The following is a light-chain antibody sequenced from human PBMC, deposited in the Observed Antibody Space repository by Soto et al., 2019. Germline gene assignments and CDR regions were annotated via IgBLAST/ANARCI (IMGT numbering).Light chain of an antibody. J-gene: IGKJ1*01. Sequence: EIVMTQSPATLSVTTGEGVTLSCRASQSVSSYLAWYQQKPGQAPRLLINGASTRAAGFPARFSGSGSGKEFTLTISSLQSEDFAVYYCQQYLNWPWTFGQGTKVEIK. V-gene: IGKV3-15*01. CDR2: GAS. CDR1: QSVSSY. CDR3: QQYLNWPWT.